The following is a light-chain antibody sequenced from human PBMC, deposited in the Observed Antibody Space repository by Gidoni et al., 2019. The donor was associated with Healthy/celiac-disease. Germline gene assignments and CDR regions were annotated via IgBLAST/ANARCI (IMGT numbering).Light chain of an antibody. CDR2: YKSDSDK. Sequence: QAVLTKPSSRSASHGASASPTCTLRRGIHVGTYRKYGYQQKPGSPPQYRLRYKSDSDKQQGSGVPSRFSGSKGASASAGILLISGLQSEDEADYYCMIWHSSAVVFGGGTKLTVL. CDR3: MIWHSSAVV. V-gene: IGLV5-45*02. J-gene: IGLJ2*01. CDR1: RGIHVGTYR.